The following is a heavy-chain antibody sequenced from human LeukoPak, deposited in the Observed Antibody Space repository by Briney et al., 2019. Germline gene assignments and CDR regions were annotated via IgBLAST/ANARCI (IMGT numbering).Heavy chain of an antibody. D-gene: IGHD6-6*01. Sequence: PGGSLRLSCAASGFTFSSYSMNWVRQAPGKGLEWVSYISSSSSTIYYADSVKGRFTISRDNAKNSLYLQMNSLRAEDTAVYYCAREIGPIYSSSSGALMDVWGKGTTVTVSS. CDR2: ISSSSSTI. J-gene: IGHJ6*03. V-gene: IGHV3-48*01. CDR3: AREIGPIYSSSSGALMDV. CDR1: GFTFSSYS.